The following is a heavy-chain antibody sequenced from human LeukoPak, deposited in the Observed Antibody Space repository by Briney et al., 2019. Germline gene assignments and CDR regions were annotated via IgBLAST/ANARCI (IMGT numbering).Heavy chain of an antibody. CDR1: GYTFTSYG. V-gene: IGHV1-18*01. Sequence: ASVKVSFKASGYTFTSYGISWVRQAPGQGLEWMGWISAYNGNTSYAQKLQGRVTMTTDTSTSTAYMELRSLRSDDTAVYYCARDRWEPKNWFDPWGQGTLVTVSS. CDR2: ISAYNGNT. D-gene: IGHD1-26*01. CDR3: ARDRWEPKNWFDP. J-gene: IGHJ5*02.